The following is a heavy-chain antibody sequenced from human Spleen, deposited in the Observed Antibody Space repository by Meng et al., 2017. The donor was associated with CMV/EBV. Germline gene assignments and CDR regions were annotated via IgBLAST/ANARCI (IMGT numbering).Heavy chain of an antibody. Sequence: SVKVSCKASGGTFNSYAISWVRQAPGQGLEWMGGIIPIFGAADYAQKFQGRVTITTDESTSTVYKELSSLRSEDTAVYYCATTTILITPYKYHAMDVCGQGTTVTVSS. CDR2: IIPIFGAA. D-gene: IGHD1-1*01. CDR3: ATTTILITPYKYHAMDV. CDR1: GGTFNSYA. V-gene: IGHV1-69*05. J-gene: IGHJ6*02.